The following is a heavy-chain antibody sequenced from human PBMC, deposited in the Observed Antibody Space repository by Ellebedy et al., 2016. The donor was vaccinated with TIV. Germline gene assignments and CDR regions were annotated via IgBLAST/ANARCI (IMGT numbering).Heavy chain of an antibody. CDR1: GYTFIDYH. Sequence: AASVKVSCKTSGYTFIDYHIHWVRQAPGQGLEWMGWINPNSGGTNYAQNFQGRVTMTEDTPLSTAYMDLNGLRYDDTAMYYCARTLFPADASLEPWGQGTLVTVSS. V-gene: IGHV1-2*02. J-gene: IGHJ5*02. CDR3: ARTLFPADASLEP. CDR2: INPNSGGT.